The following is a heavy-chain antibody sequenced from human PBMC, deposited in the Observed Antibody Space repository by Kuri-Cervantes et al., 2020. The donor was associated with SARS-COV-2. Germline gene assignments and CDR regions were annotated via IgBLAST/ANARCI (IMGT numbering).Heavy chain of an antibody. CDR3: AIDRTSYDFWS. CDR1: GYTFTSYD. J-gene: IGHJ4*02. CDR2: INPSGGSA. Sequence: ASVKVSCKASGYTFTSYDMHWVRQAPGQGLEWMGMINPSGGSASYAQKFQGRVTMTRDTSTSTVYMELSSLRSEDTAVYYCAIDRTSYDFWSWGQGTQVTVSS. V-gene: IGHV1-46*01. D-gene: IGHD3-3*01.